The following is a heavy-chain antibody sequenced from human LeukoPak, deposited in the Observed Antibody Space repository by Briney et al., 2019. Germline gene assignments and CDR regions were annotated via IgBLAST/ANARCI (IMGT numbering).Heavy chain of an antibody. V-gene: IGHV4-30-4*01. D-gene: IGHD3-22*01. J-gene: IGHJ1*01. Sequence: SQTLSLTCTVSGGSISSGDYYWSWIRQPPGKGLEWIGYIYYSGSTYYNPSLKSRVTISVDTSKNQFSLKLSSVTAADTAVYYCARGPRRLGDSSGYYSTRTEASAEYFQHWGQGTLVTVSS. CDR3: ARGPRRLGDSSGYYSTRTEASAEYFQH. CDR2: IYYSGST. CDR1: GGSISSGDYY.